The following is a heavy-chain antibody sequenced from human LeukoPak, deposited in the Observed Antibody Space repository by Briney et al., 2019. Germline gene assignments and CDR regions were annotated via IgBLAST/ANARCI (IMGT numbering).Heavy chain of an antibody. D-gene: IGHD2-15*01. CDR3: AREEGIVVVVARSSAFDI. CDR2: INPNSGGT. V-gene: IGHV1-2*02. Sequence: GASVKVSCKASGYTFTGYSMHWVRQAPGQGLEWMGWINPNSGGTNYAQKFQGRVTLTRDTSISTAYMELSGLRSDDTAVYYCAREEGIVVVVARSSAFDIWGQGTMVTVSS. CDR1: GYTFTGYS. J-gene: IGHJ3*02.